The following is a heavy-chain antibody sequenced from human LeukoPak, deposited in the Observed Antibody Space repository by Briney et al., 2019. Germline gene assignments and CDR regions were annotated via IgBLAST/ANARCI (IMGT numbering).Heavy chain of an antibody. Sequence: GGSLRLSCAGSGFTFRGYWIHWVRQVPGKGLVLVSRINGYGSSATYANSVKGRFTISRDDAKNTVYLQMNNLRAEDTAVYYCARDQYYQLLLWGQGSLVTVSP. CDR3: ARDQYYQLLL. V-gene: IGHV3-74*03. CDR2: INGYGSSA. D-gene: IGHD2-2*01. CDR1: GFTFRGYW. J-gene: IGHJ4*02.